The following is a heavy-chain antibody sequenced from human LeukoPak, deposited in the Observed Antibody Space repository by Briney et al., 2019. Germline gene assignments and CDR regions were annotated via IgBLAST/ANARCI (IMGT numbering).Heavy chain of an antibody. V-gene: IGHV4-59*01. CDR3: ARERGYRYGSNGFDP. CDR1: GGSIRSYY. CDR2: IYYSGST. D-gene: IGHD5-18*01. J-gene: IGHJ5*02. Sequence: SETLSLTCTVSGGSIRSYYRSWVRQPPGKGLEWVGYIYYSGSTNYNPSRKSRVTISVDTSKYQFSLKLRSVTAADTAVYYWARERGYRYGSNGFDPWGQGTLVTVSS.